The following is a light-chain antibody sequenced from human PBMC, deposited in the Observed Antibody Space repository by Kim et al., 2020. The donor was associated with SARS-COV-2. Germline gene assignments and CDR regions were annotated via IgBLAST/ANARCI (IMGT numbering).Light chain of an antibody. J-gene: IGKJ1*01. CDR2: AAS. V-gene: IGKV1-8*01. CDR1: QGIGSY. CDR3: QQYYSFSPT. Sequence: AIRITQSPSSLSASTGDRVSITCRASQGIGSYLAWYQQKPGNAPKLLIYAASALQSGVPSRFSGSGSGTDFTLTINCLQSEDFATYYCQQYYSFSPTFGQGTKVDIK.